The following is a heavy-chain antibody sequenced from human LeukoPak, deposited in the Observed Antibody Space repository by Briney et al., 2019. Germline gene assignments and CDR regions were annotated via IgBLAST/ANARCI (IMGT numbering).Heavy chain of an antibody. D-gene: IGHD3-16*02. J-gene: IGHJ6*03. CDR1: GFTFSSYW. V-gene: IGHV3-7*01. Sequence: GGSLRLSCAASGFTFSSYWMSWVRQAPGKGLEWVANFKQDVSEKYYVDSVKGRFTISRDNAKNSLYLQMNSLRAEDTAVYSCARDPGSAFGGVIVKVYYYYMDVWGKGTTVTVSS. CDR3: ARDPGSAFGGVIVKVYYYYMDV. CDR2: FKQDVSEK.